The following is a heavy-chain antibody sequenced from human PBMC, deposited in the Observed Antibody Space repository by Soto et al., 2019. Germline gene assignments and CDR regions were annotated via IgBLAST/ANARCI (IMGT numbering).Heavy chain of an antibody. V-gene: IGHV4-39*02. D-gene: IGHD3-22*01. CDR2: IYYSGST. Sequence: SETLSLTCTVSGGSISSSSYYWGWIRQPPGKGLEWIGSIYYSGSTYYNPSLKSRVTISVDTSKNTLYLQMKSLRPEDTAVYYCARVPYEAADPYYFDSWGQGTLVTVSS. J-gene: IGHJ4*02. CDR3: ARVPYEAADPYYFDS. CDR1: GGSISSSSYY.